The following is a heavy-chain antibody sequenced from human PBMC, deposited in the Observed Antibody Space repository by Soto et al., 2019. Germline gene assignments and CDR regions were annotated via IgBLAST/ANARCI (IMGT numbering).Heavy chain of an antibody. CDR1: GGSISSYY. CDR3: ARDRDYYDSSGYYYGYYYYGMDV. V-gene: IGHV4-59*12. J-gene: IGHJ6*02. CDR2: IYYSGST. D-gene: IGHD3-22*01. Sequence: SETLSLTCTVSGGSISSYYWSWIRQPPGKGLEWIGYIYYSGSTNYNPSLKSRVTISVDTSKNQFSLKLSSVTAADTAVYYCARDRDYYDSSGYYYGYYYYGMDVWGQGTTVTVSS.